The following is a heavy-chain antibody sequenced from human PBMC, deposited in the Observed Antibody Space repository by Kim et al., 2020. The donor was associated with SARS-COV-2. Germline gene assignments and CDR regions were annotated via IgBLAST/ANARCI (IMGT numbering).Heavy chain of an antibody. Sequence: GGSLRLSCTASGFTFSDYYMTWIRQAPGKGPEWVSYISGGGSIISYTDSVEGRFIISRDNAKNSLYLQMNSLRAEDTAMYYCARDGRLYNGVFGGGFDMWGHGTMVTVSS. J-gene: IGHJ3*02. CDR1: GFTFSDYY. CDR2: ISGGGSII. V-gene: IGHV3-11*04. CDR3: ARDGRLYNGVFGGGFDM. D-gene: IGHD3-16*01.